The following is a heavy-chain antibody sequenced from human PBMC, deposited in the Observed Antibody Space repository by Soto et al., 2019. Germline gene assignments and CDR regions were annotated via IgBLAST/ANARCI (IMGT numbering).Heavy chain of an antibody. V-gene: IGHV4-4*07. CDR1: GGSISSNY. Sequence: SETLSLTCTVSGGSISSNYWTWIRHSAGKGLEWIGRVHASGITNQNPSLKSRVTMSVDTSKNQLSLNLTSVTAADTAVYYCAREGNNDILTGYVYYWGQGTLVTVSS. D-gene: IGHD3-9*01. J-gene: IGHJ4*02. CDR2: VHASGIT. CDR3: AREGNNDILTGYVYY.